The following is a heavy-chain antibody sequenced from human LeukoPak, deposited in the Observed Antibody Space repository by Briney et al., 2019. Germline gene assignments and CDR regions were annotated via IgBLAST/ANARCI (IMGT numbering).Heavy chain of an antibody. Sequence: PSETLSLTCTVSGGSISSSNWWSWVRQPPGKGLEWIGEIYHSGSTNYNPSLKSRVTLSVDKSKNQFSLKLSSVTAADTAVYYCARDRGGVTMPGPFDYWGQGTLVTVSS. V-gene: IGHV4-4*02. CDR1: GGSISSSNW. CDR2: IYHSGST. D-gene: IGHD2-8*02. CDR3: ARDRGGVTMPGPFDY. J-gene: IGHJ4*02.